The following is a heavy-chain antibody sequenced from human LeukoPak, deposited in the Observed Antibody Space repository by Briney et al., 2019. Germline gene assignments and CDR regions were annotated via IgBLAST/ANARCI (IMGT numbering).Heavy chain of an antibody. CDR2: ISDSGRNT. J-gene: IGHJ3*02. Sequence: PGGSLRLSCAASGFTFSNYAINWVRQAPGEGLEWVSGISDSGRNTFYADSVKGRFTISRDNSKYTLYLQMNSLRADDTAVYYCARSLGDKYSPDAFDIWGQGTMVTVSS. CDR1: GFTFSNYA. CDR3: ARSLGDKYSPDAFDI. V-gene: IGHV3-23*01. D-gene: IGHD3-10*01.